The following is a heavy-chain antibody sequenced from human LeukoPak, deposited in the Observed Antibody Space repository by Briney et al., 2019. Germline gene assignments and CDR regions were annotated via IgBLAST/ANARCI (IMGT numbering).Heavy chain of an antibody. CDR3: SRLAGYCSSTSCYTAAFDI. J-gene: IGHJ3*02. V-gene: IGHV3-73*01. CDR2: IRNKANSYAT. D-gene: IGHD2-2*02. Sequence: GGSLRLSCAASGSTFSGSAMHWVRQASGKVLEWVGRIRNKANSYATAYAASVKGRFTISRDDSKNTAYLQMNSLKTEDTAVYYCSRLAGYCSSTSCYTAAFDIWGQGTMVTVSS. CDR1: GSTFSGSA.